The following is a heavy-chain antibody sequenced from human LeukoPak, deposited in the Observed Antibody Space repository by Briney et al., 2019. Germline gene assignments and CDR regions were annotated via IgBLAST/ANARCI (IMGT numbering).Heavy chain of an antibody. CDR3: ARDPSFDI. CDR1: GGSVSSGSYY. Sequence: PSETLSLTCTVSGGSVSSGSYYWSWIRQPPGKGLEWIGYIYYSGSTNYNPSLKSRVTISVDTSKNQFSLKLSSVTAADTAVYYCARDPSFDIWGQGTMVTVSS. J-gene: IGHJ3*02. V-gene: IGHV4-61*01. CDR2: IYYSGST.